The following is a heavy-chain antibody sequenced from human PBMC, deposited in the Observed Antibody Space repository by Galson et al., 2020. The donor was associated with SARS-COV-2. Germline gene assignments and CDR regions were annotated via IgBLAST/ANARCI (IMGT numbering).Heavy chain of an antibody. CDR1: GGSISSSSYY. D-gene: IGHD6-13*01. CDR2: IYYSGST. V-gene: IGHV4-39*01. J-gene: IGHJ4*02. CDR3: ARHLTISSSWYFGFY. Sequence: SETLSLTCTVSGGSISSSSYYWGWIRQPPGKGLEWIGSIYYSGSTYYNPSLKSRVTISVDTSKNQFSLKLSSVTAADTAVYYCARHLTISSSWYFGFYWGQGTLVTVSS.